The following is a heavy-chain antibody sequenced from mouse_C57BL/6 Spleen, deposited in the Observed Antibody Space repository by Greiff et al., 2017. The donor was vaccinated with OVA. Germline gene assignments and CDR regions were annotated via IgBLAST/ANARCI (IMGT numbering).Heavy chain of an antibody. J-gene: IGHJ2*01. CDR3: ARAGNWDGEYYFDY. CDR1: GFTFSDYY. Sequence: EVQLVESEGGLVQPGSSMKLSCTASGFTFSDYYMAWVRQVPEKGLEWVANINYDGSSTYYLDSLKSRFIISRDNAKNILYLQMSSLKSEDTATYYCARAGNWDGEYYFDYWGQGTTLTVSS. V-gene: IGHV5-16*01. D-gene: IGHD4-1*01. CDR2: INYDGSST.